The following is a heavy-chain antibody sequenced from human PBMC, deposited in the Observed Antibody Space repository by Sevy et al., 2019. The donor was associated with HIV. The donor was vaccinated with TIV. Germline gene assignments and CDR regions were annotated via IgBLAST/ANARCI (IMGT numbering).Heavy chain of an antibody. V-gene: IGHV3-30*18. CDR3: AKDFTGYNGMDV. Sequence: GGSLRLSCVVSGISFTTSGVHWVRQAPGKGLEWVAVISYHGRDKFYAESVKGRSTISRDNSKNILYLQINSLRAEDTAVYYCAKDFTGYNGMDVWGQGTMVTVSS. CDR2: ISYHGRDK. D-gene: IGHD3-9*01. J-gene: IGHJ6*02. CDR1: GISFTTSG.